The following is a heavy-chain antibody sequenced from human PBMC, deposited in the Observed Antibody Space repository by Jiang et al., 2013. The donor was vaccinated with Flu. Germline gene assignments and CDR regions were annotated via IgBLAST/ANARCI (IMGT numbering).Heavy chain of an antibody. V-gene: IGHV4-34*01. Sequence: LLKPSETLSLTCAVYGGSFSGYYWSWIRQPQEGLEWIGEINHSGSTNYNPSLKSRVTISVDTSKNQFSLKLSSVTAADTAVYYCASGRSGRAAGTRNYYYYGMDVWGKGTTVTVSS. D-gene: IGHD6-13*01. CDR2: INHSGST. CDR1: GGSFSGYY. J-gene: IGHJ6*04. CDR3: ASGRSGRAAGTRNYYYYGMDV.